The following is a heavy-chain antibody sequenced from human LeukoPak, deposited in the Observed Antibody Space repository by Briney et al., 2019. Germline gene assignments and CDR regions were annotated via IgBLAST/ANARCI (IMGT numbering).Heavy chain of an antibody. V-gene: IGHV3-23*01. Sequence: GGSLRLSCAASGFTFRIYDLSWVRQAPGKGLECVSAIDRGDARTRTYYADSVKGRFTISRDNSKNTMYLEMNNLRADDTGTYYCAKKGQADDGGKPDWGQGTLVTVSS. J-gene: IGHJ1*01. CDR2: IDRGDARTRT. CDR3: AKKGQADDGGKPD. CDR1: GFTFRIYD.